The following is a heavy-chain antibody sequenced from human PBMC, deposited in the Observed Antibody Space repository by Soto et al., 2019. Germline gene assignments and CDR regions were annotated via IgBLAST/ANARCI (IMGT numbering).Heavy chain of an antibody. D-gene: IGHD5-18*01. Sequence: NVSCKASGYTFTSYYMHWVRQAPGQGLEWMGIINPSGGSTSYAQKCQGRVTITRDTSSSTVYMELSSLTSEDTSGYYCARGPGNTAMFNYWGQGTRVTVSS. V-gene: IGHV1-46*01. J-gene: IGHJ4*02. CDR2: INPSGGST. CDR1: GYTFTSYY. CDR3: ARGPGNTAMFNY.